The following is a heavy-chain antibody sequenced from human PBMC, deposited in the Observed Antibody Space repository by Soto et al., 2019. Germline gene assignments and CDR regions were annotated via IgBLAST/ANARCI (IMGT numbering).Heavy chain of an antibody. CDR3: ARVGFGYSYGIDY. V-gene: IGHV3-21*01. D-gene: IGHD5-18*01. CDR2: ISNSSSYI. Sequence: GGSLRLSCAASGFTFSSYSMNWVRQAPGKGLEWVSSISNSSSYIYYADSVKGRFTISRDNAKNSLYLQMNSLRAEDTAVYYCARVGFGYSYGIDYWGQGTLVTVSS. CDR1: GFTFSSYS. J-gene: IGHJ4*02.